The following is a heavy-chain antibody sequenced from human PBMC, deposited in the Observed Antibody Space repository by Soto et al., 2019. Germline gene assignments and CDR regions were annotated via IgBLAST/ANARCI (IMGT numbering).Heavy chain of an antibody. Sequence: GASVKVSCKASGYTFTSYYMHWVRQAPGQGLEWMGIINPSGGSTSYAQKFQGRVTMTRDTSTSTVYMELSSLRSEDTAVYYCAREIVVVVAATRDAFDIWGQGTMVTVSS. J-gene: IGHJ3*02. V-gene: IGHV1-46*01. CDR2: INPSGGST. CDR3: AREIVVVVAATRDAFDI. D-gene: IGHD2-15*01. CDR1: GYTFTSYY.